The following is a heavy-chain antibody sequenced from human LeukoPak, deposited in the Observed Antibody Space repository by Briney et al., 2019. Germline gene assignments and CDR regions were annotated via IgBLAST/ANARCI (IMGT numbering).Heavy chain of an antibody. D-gene: IGHD2-8*02. V-gene: IGHV1-2*02. CDR1: GYTFTGYF. CDR3: AADNTGNPPYDP. CDR2: INVNSGAT. Sequence: ASVRVSCKASGYTFTGYFMHWVRQAPGQGLEWMGWINVNSGATKYAQKFQGRVTMTRDTPVSTAYMDLSSLRSVDTAVYYCAADNTGNPPYDPWGQGTLVTVSS. J-gene: IGHJ5*02.